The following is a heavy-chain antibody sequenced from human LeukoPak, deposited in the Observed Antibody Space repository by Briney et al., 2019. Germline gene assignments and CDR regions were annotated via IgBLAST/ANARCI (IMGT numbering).Heavy chain of an antibody. J-gene: IGHJ4*02. CDR1: GFSFSAYA. D-gene: IGHD3-10*01. V-gene: IGHV3-7*01. CDR2: IEPDGSGK. CDR3: VTSWVRQQRDF. Sequence: GGSLRLSCVASGFSFSAYAMSWVRQAPGKGLEWVADIEPDGSGKTYVDSVKGRFTISRDNAQQSLYLQMGTLTAEDTAVYYCVTSWVRQQRDFWGQGTLVTVSS.